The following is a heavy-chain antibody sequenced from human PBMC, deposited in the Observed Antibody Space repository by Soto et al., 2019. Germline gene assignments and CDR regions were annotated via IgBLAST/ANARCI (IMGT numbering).Heavy chain of an antibody. Sequence: PGESLKPSCNVSGYSFTSYCIAWVRQVPGKGLEWMGIIYPGDSDSTYSPSFQGQVTFSCDKSISTAYLQWSSLRASDTAMYYCARGGVSTRTFDYWGQGTTVNVS. CDR2: IYPGDSDS. J-gene: IGHJ4*02. V-gene: IGHV5-51*01. CDR3: ARGGVSTRTFDY. CDR1: GYSFTSYC. D-gene: IGHD3-3*01.